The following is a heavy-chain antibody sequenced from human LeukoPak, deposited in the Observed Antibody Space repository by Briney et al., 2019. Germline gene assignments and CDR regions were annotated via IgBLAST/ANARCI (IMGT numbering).Heavy chain of an antibody. CDR3: ARAERTVSGLDV. V-gene: IGHV1-2*02. D-gene: IGHD2-2*01. J-gene: IGHJ6*02. Sequence: GASVKVSCKASGDTLTAYYIHWVRQAPGQGLEWMGWMNPHSGGTNYAQKFRARVSMTTDTTINTAYLELTGLTSDDTALYYCARAERTVSGLDVWGQGTTVTVSS. CDR1: GDTLTAYY. CDR2: MNPHSGGT.